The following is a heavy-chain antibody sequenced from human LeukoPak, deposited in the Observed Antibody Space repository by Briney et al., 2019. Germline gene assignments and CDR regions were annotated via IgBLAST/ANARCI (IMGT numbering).Heavy chain of an antibody. D-gene: IGHD4-11*01. CDR3: ARSGGLQKFDY. J-gene: IGHJ4*02. CDR1: EFTFSNYA. V-gene: IGHV3-30-3*01. Sequence: GGSLRLSCAASEFTFSNYALHWVRQAPGKGQQWVAVTSYDGNTIHYADSVKGRFIISRDTSKNTLYLQMNSLRAEDTAVYYCARSGGLQKFDYWGQGTLVTVSS. CDR2: TSYDGNTI.